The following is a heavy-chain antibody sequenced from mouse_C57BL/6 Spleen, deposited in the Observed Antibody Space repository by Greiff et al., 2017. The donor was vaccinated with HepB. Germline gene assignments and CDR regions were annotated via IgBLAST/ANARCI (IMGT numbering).Heavy chain of an antibody. CDR3: APYGFAY. V-gene: IGHV1-82*01. CDR1: GYAFSSSW. Sequence: VQLQKSGPELVKPGASVKISCKASGYAFSSSWMNWVKQRPGKGLEWIGRIYPGDGDTNYNGKFKGKATLTADKSSSTAYMQLSSLTSEDSAVYFCAPYGFAYWGQGTLVTVSA. D-gene: IGHD1-1*01. J-gene: IGHJ3*01. CDR2: IYPGDGDT.